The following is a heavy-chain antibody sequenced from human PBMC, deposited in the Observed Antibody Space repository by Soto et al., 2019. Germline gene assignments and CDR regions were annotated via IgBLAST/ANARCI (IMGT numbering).Heavy chain of an antibody. CDR2: IYYSGST. J-gene: IGHJ5*02. D-gene: IGHD3-9*01. Sequence: SETLSLTCTVSCGSIISSSYYWGWIRQPPGKGLEWIGSIYYSGSTYYNPSLKSRVTISVDTSKNQFSLKLSSVTAADTAVYYCARSGVLRYFDWFNWFDPWGQGTLVTVSS. CDR3: ARSGVLRYFDWFNWFDP. V-gene: IGHV4-39*01. CDR1: CGSIISSSYY.